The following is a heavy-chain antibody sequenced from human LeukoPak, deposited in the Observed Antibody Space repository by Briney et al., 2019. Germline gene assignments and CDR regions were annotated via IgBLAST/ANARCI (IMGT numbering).Heavy chain of an antibody. D-gene: IGHD6-6*01. V-gene: IGHV4-38-2*01. CDR2: MYNSVSI. Sequence: SETLSLTCVVSGYSIRNGDYWGWIRQSPGKGLEWIASMYNSVSIHYNPSLKSRVTILVDTSKNEFSMKMRSVPAADTAVYYCARNSSSGFFDYWGQGTLATVSS. J-gene: IGHJ4*02. CDR3: ARNSSSGFFDY. CDR1: GYSIRNGDY.